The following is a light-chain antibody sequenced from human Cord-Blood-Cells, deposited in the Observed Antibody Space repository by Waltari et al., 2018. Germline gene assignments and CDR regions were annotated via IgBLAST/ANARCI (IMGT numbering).Light chain of an antibody. J-gene: IGKJ2*01. CDR3: QQYNNWPPYT. Sequence: EIVMTQSPATLSVSPGERATLPCRASQSVSSNLAWYQQKPGQAPRPLIYGASTRANGIPARFSGSGSGTEFTLTISSLQSEDFAVYYCQQYNNWPPYTFGQGTKLEIK. CDR1: QSVSSN. CDR2: GAS. V-gene: IGKV3-15*01.